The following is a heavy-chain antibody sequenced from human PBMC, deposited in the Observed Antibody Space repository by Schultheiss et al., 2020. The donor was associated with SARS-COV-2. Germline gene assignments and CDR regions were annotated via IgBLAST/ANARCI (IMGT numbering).Heavy chain of an antibody. CDR2: IYHSGST. D-gene: IGHD2/OR15-2a*01. Sequence: SETLSLTCTVSGGSISSGGYYWSWIRQHPGKGLEWIGYIYHSGSTNYNPSLKSRVTISVDTSKNQFSLKLSSVTAADTAVYYCARALIGWDWYFDLWGRGTLVTVSS. CDR3: ARALIGWDWYFDL. J-gene: IGHJ2*01. CDR1: GGSISSGGYY. V-gene: IGHV4-61*08.